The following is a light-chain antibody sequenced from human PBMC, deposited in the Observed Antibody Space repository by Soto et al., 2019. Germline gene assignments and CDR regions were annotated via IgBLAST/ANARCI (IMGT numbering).Light chain of an antibody. CDR3: SSYTTSSTLV. J-gene: IGLJ3*02. V-gene: IGLV2-14*01. Sequence: QSVLTQPASVSGSPGQSITISCTGTSSDVGAYNYVSWYQQHPGKAPKLMIYEVSNRPSGVSNRFAGSKSDNTASLTISGLQAEDEADYYCSSYTTSSTLVFGGGTKVTVL. CDR1: SSDVGAYNY. CDR2: EVS.